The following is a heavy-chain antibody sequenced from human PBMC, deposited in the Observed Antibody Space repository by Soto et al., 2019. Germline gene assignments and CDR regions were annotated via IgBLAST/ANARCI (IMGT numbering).Heavy chain of an antibody. CDR3: SLLSGGNYGMDV. V-gene: IGHV1-18*01. J-gene: IGHJ6*02. D-gene: IGHD3-10*01. CDR1: GYTFTSYG. CDR2: ISAYNGNT. Sequence: ASVKVSCKASGYTFTSYGISSVRQAPGQGLEWMGWISAYNGNTNYAQKLQGRVTMTTDTSTSTAYMELRSLRSDDTAVYYCSLLSGGNYGMDVWGQVTTVTVSS.